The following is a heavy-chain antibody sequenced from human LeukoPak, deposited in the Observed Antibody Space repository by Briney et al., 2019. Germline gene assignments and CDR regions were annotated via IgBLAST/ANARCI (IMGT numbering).Heavy chain of an antibody. CDR1: GGSISSYY. V-gene: IGHV4-59*01. Sequence: KPSETLSLTCTVSGGSISSYYWSWIRQPPGKGLEWIGYIYYSGSTNYNPSLKSRVTIPVDTSKNQFSLKLSSVTAADTAVYYCASTDILTGTTFDYWGQGTLVTVSS. CDR2: IYYSGST. CDR3: ASTDILTGTTFDY. D-gene: IGHD3-9*01. J-gene: IGHJ4*02.